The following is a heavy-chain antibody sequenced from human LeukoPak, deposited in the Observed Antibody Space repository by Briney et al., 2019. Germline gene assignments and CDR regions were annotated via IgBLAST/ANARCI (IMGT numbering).Heavy chain of an antibody. Sequence: SVKVSCKASGYTFTSYGISWVRQAPGQGLEWMGGIIPIFGTANYAQKFQGRVTITADESTSTAYMELSSLRSEDTAVYYCATPAAGDYYFDYWGQGTLVTVSS. V-gene: IGHV1-69*13. CDR1: GYTFTSYG. CDR2: IIPIFGTA. D-gene: IGHD6-13*01. J-gene: IGHJ4*02. CDR3: ATPAAGDYYFDY.